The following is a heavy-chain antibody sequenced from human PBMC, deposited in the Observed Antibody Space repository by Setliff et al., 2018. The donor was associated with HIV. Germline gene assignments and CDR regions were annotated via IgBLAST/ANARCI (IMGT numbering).Heavy chain of an antibody. CDR1: GGSFSGFD. CDR2: INHSDST. CDR3: ARSRDARGWYFDL. V-gene: IGHV4-34*01. Sequence: PSETLSLTCGVYGGSFSGFDWNWSWIRQPPGKGLEWIGEINHSDSTNYNPSLKSRVTISIDTSKNQFSLKVRSVTAADTAVYYCARSRDARGWYFDLWGRGTLVTVSS. D-gene: IGHD6-6*01. J-gene: IGHJ2*01.